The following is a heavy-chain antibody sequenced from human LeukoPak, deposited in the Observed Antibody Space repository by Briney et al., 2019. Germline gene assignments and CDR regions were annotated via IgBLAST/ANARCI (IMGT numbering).Heavy chain of an antibody. D-gene: IGHD3-10*01. CDR1: GFTFSSYA. CDR3: AKVFRRFGVKKPHDY. V-gene: IGHV3-23*01. Sequence: PGGSLRLSCAASGFTFSSYATSWARQAPGKGLEWVSAISGSGGSTYYADSVKGRFTISRDNSKNTLYLQMNSLRAEDTAVYYCAKVFRRFGVKKPHDYWGQGTLVTVSS. CDR2: ISGSGGST. J-gene: IGHJ4*02.